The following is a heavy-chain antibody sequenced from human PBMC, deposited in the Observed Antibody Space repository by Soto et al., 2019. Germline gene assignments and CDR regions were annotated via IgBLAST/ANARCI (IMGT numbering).Heavy chain of an antibody. CDR3: ATTDAPLGPR. J-gene: IGHJ1*01. V-gene: IGHV1-69*13. CDR1: GVSFSSYA. Sequence: ASVKVSCKPSGVSFSSYAINWVRQAPGQGLEWLGAIIAVSGPTNVAQKFQDRVTITADERTSTVFMDLGSLRSEDTAVYFCATTDAPLGPRWG. CDR2: IIAVSGPT.